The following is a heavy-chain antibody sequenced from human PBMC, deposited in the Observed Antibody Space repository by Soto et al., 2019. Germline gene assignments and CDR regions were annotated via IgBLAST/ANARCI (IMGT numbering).Heavy chain of an antibody. CDR3: ARGYWRLGESDYFDS. J-gene: IGHJ4*02. CDR1: GFTVSSSY. CDR2: ILTGGGT. D-gene: IGHD3-16*01. Sequence: EVQLVESGGGLIQPGGSLRLSCATSGFTVSSSYMSWVRQAPGMGLEWVSVILTGGGTHYADSVKGRFTVSRDNSQNTVYLQMNNLRGEDTATYYCARGYWRLGESDYFDSWGQGTLVTVSS. V-gene: IGHV3-53*01.